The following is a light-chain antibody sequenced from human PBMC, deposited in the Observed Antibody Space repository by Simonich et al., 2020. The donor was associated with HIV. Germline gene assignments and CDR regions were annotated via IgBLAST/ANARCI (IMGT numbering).Light chain of an antibody. CDR3: QQSFSAPRT. CDR1: QSISSY. CDR2: AAS. V-gene: IGKV1-39*01. J-gene: IGKJ1*01. Sequence: IQLTQSPSSLSASVGDRVTITCRASQSISSYLNWYQQKPGKAPKLLIYAASSLQRGVPSRFSGSGSGTDFTLTISSLQPEDFATYYCQQSFSAPRTFGPGTKVEIK.